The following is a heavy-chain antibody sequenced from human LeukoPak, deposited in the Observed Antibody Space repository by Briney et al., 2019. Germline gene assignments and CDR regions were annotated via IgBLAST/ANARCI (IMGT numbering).Heavy chain of an antibody. J-gene: IGHJ4*02. V-gene: IGHV1-2*02. CDR2: INPNSGGT. CDR1: GYTFTGYY. Sequence: GASVKVSCKXSGYTFTGYYMHWVLQAPGQGLEWMGWINPNSGGTDYSQKFQGRVTMTRDTSISTAYMELSRLRSDDTAVYYYARVFQGPSKTRYYYDSSGYYYDQNHDFDYWGQGTLVTVSS. D-gene: IGHD3-22*01. CDR3: ARVFQGPSKTRYYYDSSGYYYDQNHDFDY.